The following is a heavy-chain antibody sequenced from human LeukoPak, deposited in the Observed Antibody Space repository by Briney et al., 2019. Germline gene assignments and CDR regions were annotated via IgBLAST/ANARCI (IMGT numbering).Heavy chain of an antibody. V-gene: IGHV3-23*01. D-gene: IGHD5-12*01. CDR1: GFTFSSYA. CDR2: ISGSGGST. Sequence: PGGSLRLSCAASGFTFSSYAMSWVRQAPGKGLEWVSAISGSGGSTYYADSVKGRFTISRDNSKNTLYLQMNSLRAEDTAVYYCAKDVTSEWLRPVFDYWGQGTLVTVSS. J-gene: IGHJ4*02. CDR3: AKDVTSEWLRPVFDY.